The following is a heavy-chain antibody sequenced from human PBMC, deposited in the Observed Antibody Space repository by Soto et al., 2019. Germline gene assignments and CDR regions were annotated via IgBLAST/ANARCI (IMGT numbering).Heavy chain of an antibody. V-gene: IGHV4-31*03. D-gene: IGHD2-15*01. CDR3: ARVCGGGGSCYSEYYYYGMDV. Sequence: QVQLQESGPGLVKPSQTLSLTCTVSGGSISSGGYYWSWIRQHPGKGLEWIGYIYYSGSTYYNRSLKSRVTISVDTSKNQFSLKLSSVTAADTAVYYCARVCGGGGSCYSEYYYYGMDVWGQGTTVTVSS. J-gene: IGHJ6*02. CDR2: IYYSGST. CDR1: GGSISSGGYY.